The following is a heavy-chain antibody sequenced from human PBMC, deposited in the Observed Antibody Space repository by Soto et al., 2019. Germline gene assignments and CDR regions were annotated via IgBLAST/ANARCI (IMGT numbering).Heavy chain of an antibody. CDR3: ASAARYFDWLPIDY. D-gene: IGHD3-9*01. V-gene: IGHV3-30-3*01. CDR1: GFTFSSYA. J-gene: IGHJ4*02. Sequence: QVQLVESGGGVVQPGRSLRLSCAASGFTFSSYAMHWVRQAPGKGLEWVAVISYDGSNKYYADSVKGRFTISRDNSKNTLYLQMNSLRAEDTAVYYCASAARYFDWLPIDYWGQGTLVTVSS. CDR2: ISYDGSNK.